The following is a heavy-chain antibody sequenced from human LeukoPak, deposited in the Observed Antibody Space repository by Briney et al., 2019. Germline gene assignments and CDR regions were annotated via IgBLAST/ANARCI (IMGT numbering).Heavy chain of an antibody. J-gene: IGHJ4*02. V-gene: IGHV3-30*18. D-gene: IGHD4-17*01. CDR1: GFTFSSYG. CDR3: AKVDRGVTRVTPYYFDY. Sequence: PGGSLRLSCAASGFTFSSYGMHWVRQAPGKGLEWVAVISYDGSNKYYADSVKGRFTISRDNSKNTLYLQMNSLRAEDTAVYYCAKVDRGVTRVTPYYFDYWGQGTLVTVSS. CDR2: ISYDGSNK.